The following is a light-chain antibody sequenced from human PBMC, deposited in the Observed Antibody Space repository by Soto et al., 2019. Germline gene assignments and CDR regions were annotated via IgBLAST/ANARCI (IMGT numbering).Light chain of an antibody. V-gene: IGKV3-11*01. CDR1: QSVSSY. Sequence: EIVLTQSPATLSLSPGERATLSCRASQSVSSYLAWYQQKPGQGPRLLIYDASNRATGIPARFSVSGSGTDFTLTISSLEPEDFAVYYCQQRSKWPMYTFGQGTKLEIK. J-gene: IGKJ2*01. CDR3: QQRSKWPMYT. CDR2: DAS.